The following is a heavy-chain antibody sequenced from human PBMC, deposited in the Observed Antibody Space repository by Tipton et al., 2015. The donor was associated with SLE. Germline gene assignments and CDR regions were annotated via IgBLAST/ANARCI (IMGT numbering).Heavy chain of an antibody. D-gene: IGHD2-21*01. CDR2: ISYDGSNK. V-gene: IGHV3-30*04. CDR3: AKVFEKVMVHDAFDI. J-gene: IGHJ3*02. CDR1: GFTFSDYA. Sequence: RSLRLSCAASGFTFSDYAMHWVRQTPGKGLEWVAVISYDGSNKYHADSVRGRFTISRDNAKNILFLQMNSLGPEDTAVYYCAKVFEKVMVHDAFDIWGPGTKVTVSS.